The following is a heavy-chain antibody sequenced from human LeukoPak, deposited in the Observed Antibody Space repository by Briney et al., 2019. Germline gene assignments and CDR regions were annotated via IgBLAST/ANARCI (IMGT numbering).Heavy chain of an antibody. Sequence: ASVKVSCKASGYTFTGYYMHWVRQAPGQRLEWMGWINPNSGGTNYAQKFQGRVTMTRDTSISTAYMELSRLRSDDTAVYYCAREGIAAAGDLDYWGQGTLVTVSS. D-gene: IGHD6-13*01. CDR2: INPNSGGT. V-gene: IGHV1-2*02. J-gene: IGHJ4*02. CDR3: AREGIAAAGDLDY. CDR1: GYTFTGYY.